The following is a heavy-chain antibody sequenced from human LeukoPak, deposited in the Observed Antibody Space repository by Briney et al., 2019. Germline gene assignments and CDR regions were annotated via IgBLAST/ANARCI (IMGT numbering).Heavy chain of an antibody. D-gene: IGHD3-16*02. CDR2: ISGGGDST. CDR3: AKTTGYRYSFDY. J-gene: IGHJ4*02. Sequence: GGSLRLSCAASGFTFSSYAMSWVRQAPGKGLEWVSAISGGGDSTYFADSVKGRFTISRDNSKNTLYLQMNSLKVEDTAVYFCAKTTGYRYSFDYWGQGTLVTVSS. CDR1: GFTFSSYA. V-gene: IGHV3-23*01.